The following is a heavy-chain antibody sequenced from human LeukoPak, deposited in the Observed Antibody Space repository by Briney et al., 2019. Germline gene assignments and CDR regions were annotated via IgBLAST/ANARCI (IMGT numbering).Heavy chain of an antibody. CDR1: GGSISSYY. J-gene: IGHJ5*02. CDR2: IYYSGST. V-gene: IGHV4-39*01. CDR3: ARTYYDSSGRLNWFDP. Sequence: PSETLSLTCTVSGGSISSYYWSWIRQPPGKGLEWIGSIYYSGSTYYNPSLKSRVTISVDTSKNQFSLKLSSVTAADTAVYYCARTYYDSSGRLNWFDPWGQGTLVTVSS. D-gene: IGHD3-22*01.